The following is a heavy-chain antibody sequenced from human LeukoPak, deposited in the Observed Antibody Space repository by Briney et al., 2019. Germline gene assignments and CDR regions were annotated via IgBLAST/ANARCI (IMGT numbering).Heavy chain of an antibody. CDR1: GGSISSGDYY. V-gene: IGHV4-30-4*01. CDR2: IYYSGST. Sequence: SETLSLTCTVSGGSISSGDYYWSWLRQPPGKGLEWIGYIYYSGSTYYNPSLKSRVTISVDTSKNQFSLKLSSVTAADTAVYYCARVMGSGWWIDYWGQGTLVTVSS. CDR3: ARVMGSGWWIDY. D-gene: IGHD6-19*01. J-gene: IGHJ4*02.